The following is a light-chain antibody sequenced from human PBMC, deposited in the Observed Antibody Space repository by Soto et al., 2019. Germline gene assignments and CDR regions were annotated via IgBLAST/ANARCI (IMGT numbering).Light chain of an antibody. J-gene: IGKJ2*01. CDR2: GAS. V-gene: IGKV3-20*01. Sequence: DIVLTQSPGTLSLSPGERATISCRASQSVSSSYLAWYQQKPGQAPRLLIYGASSRATGIPDRFSGSGSGTDFTLTISRLEPEDFAVYYCHQYGSSPPYTFGQGTKLEIK. CDR3: HQYGSSPPYT. CDR1: QSVSSSY.